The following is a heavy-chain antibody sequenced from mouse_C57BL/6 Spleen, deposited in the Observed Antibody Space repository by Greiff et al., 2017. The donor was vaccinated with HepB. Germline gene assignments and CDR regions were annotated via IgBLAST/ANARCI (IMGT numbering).Heavy chain of an antibody. J-gene: IGHJ4*01. CDR2: ISSGGDDT. CDR3: TRDTDYSNYVHYAMDY. CDR1: GFTFSSYA. V-gene: IGHV5-9-1*02. Sequence: EVQLVESGAGLVKPGGSLKLSCAASGFTFSSYAMSWVRQTPEKRLEWVAYISSGGDDTYYAETLKGRFTISRDNAKNTLYLQMSSLKSEDTAMYYCTRDTDYSNYVHYAMDYWGQGTSVTVSS. D-gene: IGHD2-5*01.